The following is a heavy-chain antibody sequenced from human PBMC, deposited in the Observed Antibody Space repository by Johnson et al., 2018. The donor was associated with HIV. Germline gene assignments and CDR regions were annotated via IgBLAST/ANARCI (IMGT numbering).Heavy chain of an antibody. CDR2: IKQDGIEK. J-gene: IGHJ3*02. CDR1: GFTFDDYG. Sequence: VQLVESGGGVVRPGGSLRLSCAASGFTFDDYGMSWVRQAPGKGLEWVANIKQDGIEKYYVDSVKGRFTISRDNAKNSLYLQMNSLRAEDTAVYYCAKDLRTTGAFDIWGQGTMVTVSS. CDR3: AKDLRTTGAFDI. V-gene: IGHV3-7*03. D-gene: IGHD1-1*01.